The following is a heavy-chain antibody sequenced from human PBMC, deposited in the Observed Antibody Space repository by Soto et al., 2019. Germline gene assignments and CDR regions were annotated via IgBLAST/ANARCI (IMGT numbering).Heavy chain of an antibody. Sequence: GSLRLSCAASGFTFSSYAMHWVRQAPGKGLEWVAVISYDGSNKYYADSVKGRFTISRDNSKNTLYLQMNSLRAEDTAVYYCACYDSSGYPDDYWGQGTLVTVSS. D-gene: IGHD3-22*01. V-gene: IGHV3-30-3*01. CDR1: GFTFSSYA. CDR3: ACYDSSGYPDDY. CDR2: ISYDGSNK. J-gene: IGHJ4*02.